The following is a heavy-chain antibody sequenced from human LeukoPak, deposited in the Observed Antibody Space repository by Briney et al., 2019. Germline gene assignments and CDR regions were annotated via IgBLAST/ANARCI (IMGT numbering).Heavy chain of an antibody. CDR3: AKGAGDCSGGSCYYLDY. D-gene: IGHD2-15*01. V-gene: IGHV3-23*01. Sequence: PGGSLRLSCAASGFTFSSYAMSWVRQAPGKGLEWVSAISGSGGSTYYADSVKGRFTISRDNSKNTLYLQMNSLRAEDTAVYYCAKGAGDCSGGSCYYLDYWGQGTLVTVSS. CDR1: GFTFSSYA. J-gene: IGHJ4*02. CDR2: ISGSGGST.